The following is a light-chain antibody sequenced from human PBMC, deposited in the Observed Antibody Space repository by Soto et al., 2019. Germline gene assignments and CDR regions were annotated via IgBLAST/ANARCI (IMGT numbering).Light chain of an antibody. CDR3: SSYTSSSPYV. Sequence: QSALTQPASVSGSPGQSITISCTGTSSDVGGYNYVSWYQQHPGKAPKLMIYDVSIRPSGVSNRFSGSKSGNTASLTISGLQAEDEADYYCSSYTSSSPYVFGTGTKVTVL. J-gene: IGLJ1*01. CDR1: SSDVGGYNY. V-gene: IGLV2-14*01. CDR2: DVS.